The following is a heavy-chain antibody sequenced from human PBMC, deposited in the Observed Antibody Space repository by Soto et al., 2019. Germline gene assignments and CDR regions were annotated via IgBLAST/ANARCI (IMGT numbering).Heavy chain of an antibody. CDR2: IYHSGST. D-gene: IGHD3-16*01. CDR1: GYSITNGCY. Sequence: ETLSLTCAVSGYSITNGCYWGWIRQPPGMGLEWIGSIYHSGSTSYNPSLRSRVTISVVTSKNQFSLNLRSVTAADTAMYSFAKGGGGGPVTAPIGRFDTLGQGTQVTVSS. V-gene: IGHV4-38-2*01. J-gene: IGHJ4*01. CDR3: AKGGGGGPVTAPIGRFDT.